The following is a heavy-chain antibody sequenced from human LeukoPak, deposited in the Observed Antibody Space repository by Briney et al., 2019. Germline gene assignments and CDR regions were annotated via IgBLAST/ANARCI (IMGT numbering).Heavy chain of an antibody. CDR3: ARADYVWGSYRGYYFDY. J-gene: IGHJ4*02. CDR2: ISAYNGNT. Sequence: ASVKVSCKASGYTFTGYYMHWVRQAPGQGLEWMGWISAYNGNTNYAQKLQGRVTMTTDTSTSTAYMELRSLRSDDTAVYYCARADYVWGSYRGYYFDYWGQGTLVTVSS. CDR1: GYTFTGYY. V-gene: IGHV1-18*04. D-gene: IGHD3-16*02.